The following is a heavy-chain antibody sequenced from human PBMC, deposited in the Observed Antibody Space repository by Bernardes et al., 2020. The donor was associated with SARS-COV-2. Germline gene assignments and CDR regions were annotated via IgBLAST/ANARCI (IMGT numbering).Heavy chain of an antibody. D-gene: IGHD3-22*01. CDR1: GFTFSSYD. CDR3: ARAHYYDSSGYGYYYYGMDV. CDR2: IGTAGDT. Sequence: GSLRLSCAASGFTFSSYDMHWVRQATGKGLEWVSAIGTAGDTYYPGSVKGRFTISRENAKNSLYLQMNSLRAGDTAVYYCARAHYYDSSGYGYYYYGMDVWGQGTTVTVSS. J-gene: IGHJ6*02. V-gene: IGHV3-13*01.